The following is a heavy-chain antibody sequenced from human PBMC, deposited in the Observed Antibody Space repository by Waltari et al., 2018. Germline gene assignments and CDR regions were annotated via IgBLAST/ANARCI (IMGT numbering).Heavy chain of an antibody. CDR1: GFTFSSYW. D-gene: IGHD4-4*01. CDR3: ARSMTTVTRYYYGMDV. V-gene: IGHV3-7*01. CDR2: IKQDGSEK. Sequence: EVQLVESGGGLVQPGGSLRLSCAASGFTFSSYWMSWVRQAPGKGLECEANIKQDGSEKYYVDSVKGRFTISRDNAKNSLYLQRSSLRGEDTAVYYCARSMTTVTRYYYGMDVWGQGTTVTVSS. J-gene: IGHJ6*02.